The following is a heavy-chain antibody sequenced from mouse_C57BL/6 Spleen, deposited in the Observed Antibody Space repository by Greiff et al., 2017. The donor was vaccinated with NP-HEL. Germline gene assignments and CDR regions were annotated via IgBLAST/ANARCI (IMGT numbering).Heavy chain of an antibody. V-gene: IGHV14-4*01. J-gene: IGHJ4*01. Sequence: EVQLQQSGAELVRPGASVKLSCTASGFNIKDDYMHWVKQRPEQGLEGIGWIDPENGDTEYASKFQGKATITADTSSNTVYLQLSSLTSEDTAVYYCTRHYAMDYLGQGTSVTVSS. CDR3: TRHYAMDY. CDR1: GFNIKDDY. CDR2: IDPENGDT.